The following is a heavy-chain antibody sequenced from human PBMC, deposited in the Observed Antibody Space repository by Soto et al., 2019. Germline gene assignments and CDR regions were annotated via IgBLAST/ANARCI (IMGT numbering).Heavy chain of an antibody. CDR1: GYDFTTYV. D-gene: IGHD1-1*01. CDR2: ISAHNGNT. Sequence: QVHLVQSGAEVKKPGASVKVSCKGSGYDFTTYVSPGGDQAPGQGLEWMAWISAHNGNTDYAQKLQGRVTVTRDTSTSTAYMELRSLRSDDTAVYYCARGRYGDYWGQGALVTVSS. J-gene: IGHJ4*02. CDR3: ARGRYGDY. V-gene: IGHV1-18*01.